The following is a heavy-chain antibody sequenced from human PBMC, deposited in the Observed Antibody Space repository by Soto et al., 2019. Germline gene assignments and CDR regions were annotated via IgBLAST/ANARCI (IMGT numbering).Heavy chain of an antibody. CDR3: ARGRSVGGWTFDP. J-gene: IGHJ5*02. D-gene: IGHD6-19*01. V-gene: IGHV3-33*01. CDR1: GFNFGSFG. Sequence: QEQLVESGGGVVQPGRSLRLSCAASGFNFGSFGMHWVRQAPGKGVEWVAFIWYDGSNKYYADSVKGRFTVSRENSKNRLSLQMNSLRAEDTAVYYCARGRSVGGWTFDPWGKGTPVTVS. CDR2: IWYDGSNK.